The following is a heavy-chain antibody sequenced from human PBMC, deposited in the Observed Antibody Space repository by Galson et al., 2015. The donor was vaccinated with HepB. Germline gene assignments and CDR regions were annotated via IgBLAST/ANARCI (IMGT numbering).Heavy chain of an antibody. V-gene: IGHV1-18*04. D-gene: IGHD3-22*01. CDR3: ARDPPYYHSNYHNRAEYFQH. CDR1: GYTFINYG. J-gene: IGHJ1*01. Sequence: SVKVSCKASGYTFINYGFNWVRQAPGQGLEWMGWISTYNGDTKYAQKVQGRVTLTTDTYTSTAYMELRSLRSDDTAVYYCARDPPYYHSNYHNRAEYFQHWGQGTLVTVSS. CDR2: ISTYNGDT.